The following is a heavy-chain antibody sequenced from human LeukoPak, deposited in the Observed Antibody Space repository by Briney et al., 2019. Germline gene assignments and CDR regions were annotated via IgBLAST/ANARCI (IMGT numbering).Heavy chain of an antibody. CDR1: GFTFSSYG. CDR3: AKDRCSNGIGCYYYYMEV. J-gene: IGHJ6*03. Sequence: GGSLRLSCAASGFTFSSYGMHWVRQAPGKGLEWVAVISYDGSNKYYADSVKGRFTISRDNSNNILYLQMNSLRTEGTAVYYCAKDRCSNGIGCYYYYMEVWGKGTTVTISS. D-gene: IGHD2-8*01. V-gene: IGHV3-30*18. CDR2: ISYDGSNK.